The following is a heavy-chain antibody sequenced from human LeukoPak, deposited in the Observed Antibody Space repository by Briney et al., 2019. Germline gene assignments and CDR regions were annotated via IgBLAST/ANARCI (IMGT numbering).Heavy chain of an antibody. D-gene: IGHD3-10*01. J-gene: IGHJ5*02. CDR3: ARDSGGNWFDP. CDR2: ISYDGSHQ. CDR1: GFTFSSSA. Sequence: GRSLRLSCAASGFTFSSSAMHWVRQSPGKGLEWVALISYDGSHQFYADSVKGRFSGSRDNSKNTLYLQMNNLRPEGTAVYYCARDSGGNWFDPWGQGTLVTVSS. V-gene: IGHV3-30*04.